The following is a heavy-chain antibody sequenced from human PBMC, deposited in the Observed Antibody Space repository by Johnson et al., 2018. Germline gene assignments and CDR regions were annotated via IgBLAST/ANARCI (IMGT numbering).Heavy chain of an antibody. CDR3: FAGNARSNDAFDM. Sequence: VQLVQSGGGLVQPGGSLRLSCAASGFTFSNYAMHWVRQAPGKRLEYVSGISSGDGTGIFYASSVKGRFTISRDNSKNMLYLQMGSLRAEDTAVSYCFAGNARSNDAFDMWGQGTMVIVSS. V-gene: IGHV3-64*01. D-gene: IGHD5-24*01. J-gene: IGHJ3*02. CDR2: ISSGDGTGI. CDR1: GFTFSNYA.